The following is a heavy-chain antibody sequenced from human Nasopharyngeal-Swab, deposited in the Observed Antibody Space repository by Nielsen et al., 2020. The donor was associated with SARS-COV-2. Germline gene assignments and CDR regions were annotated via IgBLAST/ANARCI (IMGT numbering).Heavy chain of an antibody. CDR2: IYSGGST. D-gene: IGHD2-2*01. CDR3: AREALGNCSSTSCQTGTAFDY. Sequence: GGSLRLSCAASGFTVSSNYMSWVRQAPGQGLEWVSVIYSGGSTYYADSVKGRFTISRDNSKNTLYLQMNSLRAEDTAVYYCAREALGNCSSTSCQTGTAFDYWGQGTLVTVSS. V-gene: IGHV3-53*01. CDR1: GFTVSSNY. J-gene: IGHJ4*02.